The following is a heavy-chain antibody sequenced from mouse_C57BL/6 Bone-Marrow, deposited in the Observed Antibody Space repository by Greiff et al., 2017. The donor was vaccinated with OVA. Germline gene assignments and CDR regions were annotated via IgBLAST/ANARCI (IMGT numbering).Heavy chain of an antibody. CDR2: ISDGGSYT. CDR1: GFTFSSYA. CDR3: ARDGNWGFFDV. V-gene: IGHV5-4*01. J-gene: IGHJ1*03. Sequence: EVQRVESGGGLVKPGGSLKLSCAASGFTFSSYAMSWVRQTPEKRLEWVATISDGGSYTYYPDNVKGRFTISRDNAKNNLYLQMSHLKSEDTAMYYCARDGNWGFFDVWGTGTTVTVSS. D-gene: IGHD2-1*01.